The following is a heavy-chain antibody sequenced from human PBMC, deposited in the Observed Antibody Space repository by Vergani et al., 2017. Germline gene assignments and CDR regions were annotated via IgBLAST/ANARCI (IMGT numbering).Heavy chain of an antibody. CDR1: GFTFSDYY. Sequence: QVQLLESGGGLVKPGGSLRLSCAASGFTFSDYYMSWIRQAPGKGLEWVSYISSSGSTIYYADSVKGRFTISRDNAKNSRYLQMNSLRAEDTAVYYCARKHIYNDYDSSGYYYMCYYYVMDFWGQGTTGTVSS. D-gene: IGHD3-22*01. V-gene: IGHV3-11*01. CDR3: ARKHIYNDYDSSGYYYMCYYYVMDF. CDR2: ISSSGSTI. J-gene: IGHJ6*02.